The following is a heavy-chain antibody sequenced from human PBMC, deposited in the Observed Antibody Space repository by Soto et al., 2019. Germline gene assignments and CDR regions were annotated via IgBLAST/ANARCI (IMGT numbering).Heavy chain of an antibody. Sequence: SVKVSCKASGSTFTSYAMHWVRQAPGQRLEWMGGIIPIIGTTNYAQKFQGRVTITTDESTSTAYMELSSLRSEDTAVYYCARVNQYSSGWYRVGAFDIWGQGTMVTVSS. D-gene: IGHD6-19*01. CDR3: ARVNQYSSGWYRVGAFDI. J-gene: IGHJ3*02. CDR2: IIPIIGTT. CDR1: GSTFTSYA. V-gene: IGHV1-69*05.